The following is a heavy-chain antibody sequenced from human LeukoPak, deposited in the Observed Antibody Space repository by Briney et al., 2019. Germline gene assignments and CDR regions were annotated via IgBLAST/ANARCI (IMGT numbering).Heavy chain of an antibody. CDR3: AREVAVAKPGDCFDY. J-gene: IGHJ4*02. CDR1: AGSFNGYF. Sequence: PSETLSLTCSVYAGSFNGYFWNWIRQPPGKELEWIGEINQSGSTNYNPSLKSRVTISVDTSKTQFSLRLTSVTAADTAVYYCAREVAVAKPGDCFDYWGQGTLVTVSS. CDR2: INQSGST. D-gene: IGHD6-19*01. V-gene: IGHV4-34*01.